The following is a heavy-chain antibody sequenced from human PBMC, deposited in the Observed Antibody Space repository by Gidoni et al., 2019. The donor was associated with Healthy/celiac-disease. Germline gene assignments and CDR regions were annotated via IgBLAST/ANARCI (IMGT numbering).Heavy chain of an antibody. Sequence: EVQLLESGGGLVQPGGSLRLSCAASGFTFSSYAMSWVRQAPGQGLEWVSAISGSGGSTYYADSVKGRFTISRDNSKNTLYLQMNSLRAEDTAVYYCAKDDITMVRGVITTYWYFDLWGRGTLVTVSS. D-gene: IGHD3-10*01. CDR1: GFTFSSYA. J-gene: IGHJ2*01. CDR3: AKDDITMVRGVITTYWYFDL. CDR2: ISGSGGST. V-gene: IGHV3-23*01.